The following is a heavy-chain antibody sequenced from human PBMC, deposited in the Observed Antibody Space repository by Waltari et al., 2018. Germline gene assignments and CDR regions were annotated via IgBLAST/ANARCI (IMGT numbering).Heavy chain of an antibody. CDR2: IIPIFGTA. V-gene: IGHV1-69*12. D-gene: IGHD3-10*01. Sequence: QVQLVQSGAVVKKPGSSVKVSCKASGGTFSSYAISWVRQAPGQGLEWMGGIIPIFGTANYAQNFQGRVTITADESTSTAYMELSSLRSEDTAVYYCATPDYYGSGAGYFDYWGQGTLVTVSS. J-gene: IGHJ4*02. CDR3: ATPDYYGSGAGYFDY. CDR1: GGTFSSYA.